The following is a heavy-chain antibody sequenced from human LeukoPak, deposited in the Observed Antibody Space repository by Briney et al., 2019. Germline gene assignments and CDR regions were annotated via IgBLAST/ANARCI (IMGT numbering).Heavy chain of an antibody. CDR2: ISSNSSTI. CDR3: ARDLEYFDWLFQGAFDI. J-gene: IGHJ3*02. D-gene: IGHD3-9*01. CDR1: GFTFSSYS. Sequence: GGSLRLSCAASGFTFSSYSMNWVRQAPGKGLERVSYISSNSSTISYADSVKGRFTISRDNAKNSLYLQMNSLRDEDTAVYCCARDLEYFDWLFQGAFDIWGQGTMVTVSS. V-gene: IGHV3-48*02.